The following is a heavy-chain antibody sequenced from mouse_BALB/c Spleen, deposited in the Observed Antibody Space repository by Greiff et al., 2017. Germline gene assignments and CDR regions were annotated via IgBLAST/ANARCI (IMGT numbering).Heavy chain of an antibody. CDR2: IRLKSNNYAT. Sequence: EVKVEESGGGLVQPGGSMKLSCVASGFTFSNYWMNWVRQSPEKGLEWVAEIRLKSNNYATHYAESVKGRFTISRDDSKSSVYLQMNNLRAEDTGIYYCTRDLRGAMDYWGQGTSVTVSS. D-gene: IGHD3-2*02. CDR3: TRDLRGAMDY. J-gene: IGHJ4*01. CDR1: GFTFSNYW. V-gene: IGHV6-6*02.